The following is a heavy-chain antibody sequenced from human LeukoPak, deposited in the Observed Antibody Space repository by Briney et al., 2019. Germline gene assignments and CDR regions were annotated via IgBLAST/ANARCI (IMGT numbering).Heavy chain of an antibody. CDR3: AKDSDTVTPYLDY. D-gene: IGHD4-17*01. CDR1: GFTFSSYG. V-gene: IGHV3-30*18. J-gene: IGHJ4*02. Sequence: GGSLRLSCAASGFTFSSYGMHWVRQAPGKGLEWVAVISYDGSNKYYADSVKGRFTISRDNSKNTLYLQMNSLRAEDTAVYYCAKDSDTVTPYLDYWGQGTLVTVSS. CDR2: ISYDGSNK.